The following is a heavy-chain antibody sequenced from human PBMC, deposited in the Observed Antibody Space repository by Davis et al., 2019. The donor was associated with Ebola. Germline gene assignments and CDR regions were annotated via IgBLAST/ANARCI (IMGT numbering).Heavy chain of an antibody. Sequence: GGSLRLSCAASGLTFSNYGMNWVRQAPGKGLEWVSTISGAGGATYYADSVKGRFTISRDSSKNTLYLQMNSLRAEDTAVYYCAKRFGYYDSSGYLDHWGQGTLVTVSS. D-gene: IGHD3-22*01. J-gene: IGHJ4*02. CDR2: ISGAGGAT. CDR1: GLTFSNYG. V-gene: IGHV3-23*01. CDR3: AKRFGYYDSSGYLDH.